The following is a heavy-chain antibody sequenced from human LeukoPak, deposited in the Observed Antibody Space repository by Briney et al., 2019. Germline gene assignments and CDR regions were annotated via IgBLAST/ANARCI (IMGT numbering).Heavy chain of an antibody. CDR3: ARDNSGYDFDY. CDR2: ISGSGGST. Sequence: AGGSLRLSCAASGFTFSNYAMSWVRQAPGKGLEWVSAISGSGGSTYYADSVKGRFTISRDNAKNSLYLQMNSLRAEDTAVYYCARDNSGYDFDYWGQGTLVTVSS. V-gene: IGHV3-23*01. J-gene: IGHJ4*02. CDR1: GFTFSNYA. D-gene: IGHD5-12*01.